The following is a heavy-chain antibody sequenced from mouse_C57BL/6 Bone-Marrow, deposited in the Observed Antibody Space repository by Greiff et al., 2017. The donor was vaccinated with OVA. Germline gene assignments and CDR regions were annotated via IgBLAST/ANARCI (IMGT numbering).Heavy chain of an antibody. CDR2: IYPGSGST. CDR1: GYTFTSYW. CDR3: ASAVAPDYYAMDY. Sequence: QVQLHQPGAELVKPGASVKMSCKASGYTFTSYWITWVKQRPGQGLEWIGDIYPGSGSTNYNEKFKSKATLTVDTSSSTAYMQLSSLTSEDSAVYYCASAVAPDYYAMDYWGQGTSVTVSS. J-gene: IGHJ4*01. V-gene: IGHV1-55*01. D-gene: IGHD6-1*01.